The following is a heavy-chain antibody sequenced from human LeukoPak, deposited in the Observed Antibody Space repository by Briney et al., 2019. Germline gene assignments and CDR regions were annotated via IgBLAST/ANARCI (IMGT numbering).Heavy chain of an antibody. Sequence: GESLKISCKDSGYSFTTYWIAWVRQMPGRGLEWMGFIHPADSDTRYSPSFQGQVTLSADKSISTAYLQWSSLKASDTAIYYCARLWGSCFDSWGQGTPVTVSS. D-gene: IGHD3-16*01. J-gene: IGHJ4*02. CDR3: ARLWGSCFDS. V-gene: IGHV5-51*01. CDR1: GYSFTTYW. CDR2: IHPADSDT.